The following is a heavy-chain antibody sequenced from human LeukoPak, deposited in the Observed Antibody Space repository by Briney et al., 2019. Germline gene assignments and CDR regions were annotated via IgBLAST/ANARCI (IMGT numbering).Heavy chain of an antibody. V-gene: IGHV3-30*18. Sequence: WGSLRLSCAASGFTFSSYGMHWVRQAPGKGLEWVAVISYDGSNKYYADSVKGRFTISRDNSKNTLYLQMNSLRAEDTAVYYCAKENSGSQGTLFDYWGQGTLVTVSS. J-gene: IGHJ4*02. CDR1: GFTFSSYG. CDR2: ISYDGSNK. D-gene: IGHD1-26*01. CDR3: AKENSGSQGTLFDY.